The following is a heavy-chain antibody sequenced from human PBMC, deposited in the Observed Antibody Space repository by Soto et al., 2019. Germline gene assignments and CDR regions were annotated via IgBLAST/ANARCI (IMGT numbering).Heavy chain of an antibody. Sequence: PGGSLRLSCAASGFTFSSYAMSWVRQAPGKGLEWVSAISGSGGSTYYADSVKGRFTISRDNSKNTLYLQMNSLRAEDTAVYYCAKDRVPPGQLERRSDYFDYWGQGTLVTVSS. V-gene: IGHV3-23*01. J-gene: IGHJ4*02. CDR3: AKDRVPPGQLERRSDYFDY. D-gene: IGHD1-1*01. CDR1: GFTFSSYA. CDR2: ISGSGGST.